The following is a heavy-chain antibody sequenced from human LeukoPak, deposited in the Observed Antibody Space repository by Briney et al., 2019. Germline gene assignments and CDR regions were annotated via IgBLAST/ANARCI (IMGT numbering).Heavy chain of an antibody. J-gene: IGHJ4*02. Sequence: PGGSLRLSCAASGFAFSSYWMHWVRQVPGKGLVWVSRTKSDGSRTSYADSVKGRFTISRDNAKNTLYLQMNSLRADDTAMYYCARGSYSSSWKTFDYWGQGTLVTVSS. V-gene: IGHV3-74*01. CDR3: ARGSYSSSWKTFDY. CDR1: GFAFSSYW. CDR2: TKSDGSRT. D-gene: IGHD6-13*01.